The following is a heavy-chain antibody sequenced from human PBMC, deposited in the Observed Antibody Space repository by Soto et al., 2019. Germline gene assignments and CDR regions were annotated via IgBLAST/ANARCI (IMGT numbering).Heavy chain of an antibody. Sequence: ASVKVSCKASGYTFTSYDINWVRQATGQGLEWMGWMNPNSGNTGYAQKFQGRVTMTRNTSISTAYMELSSLRSEDTAVYYCARRVSIPYCSSTSCHRGNAFDIWGQGTMVTVS. D-gene: IGHD2-2*02. CDR2: MNPNSGNT. CDR3: ARRVSIPYCSSTSCHRGNAFDI. J-gene: IGHJ3*02. CDR1: GYTFTSYD. V-gene: IGHV1-8*01.